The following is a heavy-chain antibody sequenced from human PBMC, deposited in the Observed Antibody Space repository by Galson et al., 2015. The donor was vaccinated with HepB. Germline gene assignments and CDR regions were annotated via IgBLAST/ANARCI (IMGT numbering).Heavy chain of an antibody. D-gene: IGHD1-1*01. Sequence: ETLSLTCTVSGGSISTYYWSWIRQPPGKGLEWIGYIYSSGTTTYKPSLKSRVTISVDTSKNQFSLKVRSVTAADTAVYYCARGNRQLEPYFDYWGQGTLVTVSS. V-gene: IGHV4-59*01. CDR1: GGSISTYY. J-gene: IGHJ4*02. CDR3: ARGNRQLEPYFDY. CDR2: IYSSGTT.